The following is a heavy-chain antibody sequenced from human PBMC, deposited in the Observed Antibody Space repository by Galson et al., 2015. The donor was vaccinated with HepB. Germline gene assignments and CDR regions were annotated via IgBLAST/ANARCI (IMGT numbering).Heavy chain of an antibody. J-gene: IGHJ6*03. V-gene: IGHV3-21*01. D-gene: IGHD3-3*01. CDR3: ARDGASITIFDYYYMDV. CDR1: GFTFSSYS. Sequence: SLRLSCAASGFTFSSYSMNWVRQAPGKGLEWVSSISSSSSYIYYADSVKGRFTISRDNAKNSLYLQMNSLRAEDTAVYYCARDGASITIFDYYYMDVWGKGTTVTVSS. CDR2: ISSSSSYI.